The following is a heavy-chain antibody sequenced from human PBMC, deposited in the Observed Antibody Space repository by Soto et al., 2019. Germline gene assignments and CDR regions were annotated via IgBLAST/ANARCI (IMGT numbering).Heavy chain of an antibody. CDR3: AKDRRLTIFGVVPSPTYGMDV. V-gene: IGHV3-30*18. J-gene: IGHJ6*02. Sequence: GGSLRLSCAASGFTFSSYGMHWVRQAPGKGLEWVAVISYDGSNKYYADSVKGRFTISRDNSKNTLYLQMNSLRAEDTAVYYCAKDRRLTIFGVVPSPTYGMDVWGQGTTVTVSS. D-gene: IGHD3-3*01. CDR1: GFTFSSYG. CDR2: ISYDGSNK.